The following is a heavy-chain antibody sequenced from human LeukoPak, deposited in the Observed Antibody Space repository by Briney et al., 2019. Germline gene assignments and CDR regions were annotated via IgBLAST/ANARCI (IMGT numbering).Heavy chain of an antibody. CDR1: GFSFSYYG. J-gene: IGHJ4*02. D-gene: IGHD4-17*01. CDR3: AREIGSDYAGLVAFES. CDR2: ISYDGTNK. Sequence: GGSLRLSCAASGFSFSYYGMHWVRQAPGKGLEWVAVISYDGTNKYYADSVKGRFTISRDNSKNTLYLQMNSLRPEDAAVYYCAREIGSDYAGLVAFESWGQGTLVTVSS. V-gene: IGHV3-30*03.